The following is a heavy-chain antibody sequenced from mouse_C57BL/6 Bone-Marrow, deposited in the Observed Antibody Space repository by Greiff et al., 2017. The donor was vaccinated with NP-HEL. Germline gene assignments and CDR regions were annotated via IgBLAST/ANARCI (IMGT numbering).Heavy chain of an antibody. CDR1: GYSITSGYY. J-gene: IGHJ2*01. V-gene: IGHV3-6*01. CDR3: ARGGGVG. Sequence: DVQLQESGPGLVKPSQSLSLTCSVTGYSITSGYYWNWIRQFPGNKLEWMGYISYDGSNNYNPSLKNRISITRDTSKNQFFLKLNSVTTEDTATYYCARGGGVGWGQGTTLTVSS. D-gene: IGHD1-1*01. CDR2: ISYDGSN.